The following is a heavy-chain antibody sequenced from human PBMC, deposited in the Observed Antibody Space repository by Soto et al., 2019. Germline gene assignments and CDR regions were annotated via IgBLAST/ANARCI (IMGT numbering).Heavy chain of an antibody. CDR3: ARADYEILAGSYAMDV. CDR1: DDFISSYY. J-gene: IGHJ6*02. CDR2: VSTSGAT. D-gene: IGHD3-9*01. V-gene: IGHV4-4*07. Sequence: QVQLQESGPRLVKPSETLSLTCTVSDDFISSYYWNWIRQPAGKGLEWIGRVSTSGATNYNPSLDSRVTVSVDTSKKQFSMKLASVTAADKDVYFCARADYEILAGSYAMDVWGQGTTVNVSS.